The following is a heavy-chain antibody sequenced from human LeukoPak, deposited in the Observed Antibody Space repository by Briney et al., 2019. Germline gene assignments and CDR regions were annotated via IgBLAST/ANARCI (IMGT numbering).Heavy chain of an antibody. Sequence: GGSLRLSCAASGFTFSSYGMHWVRQAPGKGLEWVAVISYDGSNKYYGDSVKGRFTISRDNSKNTLYLQMNSLRAEDTAVYYCARDFFQYSSSWSLFDYWGQGTLVTVSS. CDR2: ISYDGSNK. J-gene: IGHJ4*02. CDR1: GFTFSSYG. CDR3: ARDFFQYSSSWSLFDY. V-gene: IGHV3-30*03. D-gene: IGHD6-13*01.